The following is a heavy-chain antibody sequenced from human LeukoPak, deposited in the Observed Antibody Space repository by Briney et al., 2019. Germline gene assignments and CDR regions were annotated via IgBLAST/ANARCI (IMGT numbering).Heavy chain of an antibody. D-gene: IGHD1-26*01. Sequence: SVTVSCKASGGTFSSYAISWVRQAPGQGLEWMGGIIPIFGTANYAQKFQGRVTITTDESTSTAYMELSSLRSEDTAVYYCARGGVGAPTAIFDYWGQGTLVTVSS. J-gene: IGHJ4*02. CDR3: ARGGVGAPTAIFDY. V-gene: IGHV1-69*05. CDR1: GGTFSSYA. CDR2: IIPIFGTA.